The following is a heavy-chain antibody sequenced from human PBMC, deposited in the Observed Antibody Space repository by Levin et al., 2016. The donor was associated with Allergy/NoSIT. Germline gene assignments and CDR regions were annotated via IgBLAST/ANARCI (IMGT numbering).Heavy chain of an antibody. CDR3: ARAMQGSGLLRSPLDY. CDR1: GFTLTDYW. D-gene: IGHD3-3*01. V-gene: IGHV3-7*01. CDR2: IKYDGSEK. Sequence: GESLKISCEASGFTLTDYWMTWVRQAPGKGLEWVAYIKYDGSEKYYLDSVKGRFTISRDSAKNSLYLQMNSLRAEDTAVYYCARAMQGSGLLRSPLDYWGQGTLVTVSS. J-gene: IGHJ4*02.